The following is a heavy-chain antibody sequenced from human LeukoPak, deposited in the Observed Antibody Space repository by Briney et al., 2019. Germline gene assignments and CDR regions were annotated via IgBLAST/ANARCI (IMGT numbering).Heavy chain of an antibody. J-gene: IGHJ4*02. D-gene: IGHD2-2*01. Sequence: GGPLRLSCAASGFTFSTYSMNWVRQAPGKGLEWVSYISSSSNTIYYADSVKGRFTISRDNAKNSLYLQMNSLRAEDTAVYYCAPVYCSSTSCYHYFEYWGQGTLVTVSS. V-gene: IGHV3-48*01. CDR3: APVYCSSTSCYHYFEY. CDR1: GFTFSTYS. CDR2: ISSSSNTI.